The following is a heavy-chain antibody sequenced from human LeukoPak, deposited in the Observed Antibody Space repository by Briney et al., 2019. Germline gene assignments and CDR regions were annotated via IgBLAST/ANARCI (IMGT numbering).Heavy chain of an antibody. CDR2: IYYSGST. D-gene: IGHD4-17*01. CDR1: GGSFSGYY. V-gene: IGHV4-30-4*08. CDR3: ARGGGPVTNYWYFDL. J-gene: IGHJ2*01. Sequence: SETLSLTCAVYGGSFSGYYWSWIRQPPGKGLEWIGYIYYSGSTYYNPSLKSRVTMSVDTSKNQFSLKLTSVTAADTAVYFCARGGGPVTNYWYFDLWGRGALVIVSS.